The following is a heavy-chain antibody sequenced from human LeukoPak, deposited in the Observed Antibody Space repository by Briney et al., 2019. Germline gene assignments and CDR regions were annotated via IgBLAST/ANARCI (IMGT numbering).Heavy chain of an antibody. J-gene: IGHJ4*02. CDR1: GFSFSSYP. Sequence: GGSLRLSCAASGFSFSSYPMSWVRQAPGKGLEWVSNIDHSGDNTYYAVSVKGRFTISRDNSKNTLILQMKSLRVEDTALYYCAKDPLSGGLDVWGQGTLVTVSS. CDR2: IDHSGDNT. D-gene: IGHD3-10*01. CDR3: AKDPLSGGLDV. V-gene: IGHV3-23*01.